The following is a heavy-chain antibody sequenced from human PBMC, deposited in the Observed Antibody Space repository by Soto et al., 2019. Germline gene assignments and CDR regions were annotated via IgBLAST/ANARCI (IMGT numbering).Heavy chain of an antibody. CDR2: IYYSGST. CDR3: ARWAPIVVVVAATNDAFDI. J-gene: IGHJ3*02. D-gene: IGHD2-15*01. V-gene: IGHV4-59*01. CDR1: GGSISSYY. Sequence: QVQLQESGPGLVKPSETLSLTCTVSGGSISSYYWSWIRQPPGKGLEWIGYIYYSGSTNYNPSLKSRVTISVDTSKNQFSLKLSSVTAADTAVYYCARWAPIVVVVAATNDAFDIWGQGTMVTVSS.